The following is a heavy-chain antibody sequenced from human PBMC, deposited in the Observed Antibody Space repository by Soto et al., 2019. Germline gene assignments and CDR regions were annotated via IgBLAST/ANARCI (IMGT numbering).Heavy chain of an antibody. Sequence: SETLSLTCTVSGGSISSYYWSWIRQPPGKGLEWIGYIYTSGNTNYSPPLKSRVTISVDTSKNQFYLRLNSVTAADTAVYYCASSTCHPGSIFYYNGMDVWGQGTTVTVSS. J-gene: IGHJ6*02. D-gene: IGHD2-2*01. CDR3: ASSTCHPGSIFYYNGMDV. V-gene: IGHV4-4*08. CDR2: IYTSGNT. CDR1: GGSISSYY.